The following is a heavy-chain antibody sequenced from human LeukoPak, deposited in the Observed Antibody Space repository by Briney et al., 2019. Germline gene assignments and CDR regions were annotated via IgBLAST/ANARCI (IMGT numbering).Heavy chain of an antibody. Sequence: GGSLRLSCAASGFTFSTYAMSWVRQASGKGLEWVANIKQDGSEKYYVDSVKGRFTISRDNAKNSLYLQMNSLRAEDTAVYYCARGLNGWDYFDYWGQGTLVTVSS. J-gene: IGHJ4*02. CDR2: IKQDGSEK. V-gene: IGHV3-7*01. CDR3: ARGLNGWDYFDY. D-gene: IGHD1-26*01. CDR1: GFTFSTYA.